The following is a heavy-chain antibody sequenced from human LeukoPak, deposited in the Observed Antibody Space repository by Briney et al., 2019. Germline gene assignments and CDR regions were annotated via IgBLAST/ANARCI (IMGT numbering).Heavy chain of an antibody. V-gene: IGHV3-21*01. CDR1: GFTFSSIA. D-gene: IGHD3-22*01. J-gene: IGHJ4*02. CDR2: ISSSSSYI. CDR3: ARDPYYDSSGYS. Sequence: PGGSLRLSCAASGFTFSSIAMSWFRQAPGKGLEWVSSISSSSSYIYYADSVKGRFTISRDNAKNSLYLQMNSLRAEDTAVYYCARDPYYDSSGYSWGQGTLVTVSS.